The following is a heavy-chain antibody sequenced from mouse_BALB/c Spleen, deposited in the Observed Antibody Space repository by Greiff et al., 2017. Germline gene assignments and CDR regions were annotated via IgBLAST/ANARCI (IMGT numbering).Heavy chain of an antibody. J-gene: IGHJ1*01. CDR3: ARLHYGSSYGWYFDV. V-gene: IGHV5-6-5*01. D-gene: IGHD1-1*01. Sequence: SVKGRFTISRDNARNILYLQMSSLRSEDTAMYYCARLHYGSSYGWYFDVWGAGTTVTVSS.